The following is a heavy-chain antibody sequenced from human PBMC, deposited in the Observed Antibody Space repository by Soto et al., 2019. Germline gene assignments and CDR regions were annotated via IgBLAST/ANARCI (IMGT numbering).Heavy chain of an antibody. V-gene: IGHV3-23*01. Sequence: EVQRLESGGVLVEPGGSLRLSCAASGFTFTSYAMSWVSQAQGKGLEWVSGISGSGFNTNYADAVRGRLTISRDKSGDTVYVEMNSVRAEDTAVYYWARDLQDLRCMDVWGQGNTVTVSS. CDR2: ISGSGFNT. CDR1: GFTFTSYA. D-gene: IGHD4-4*01. J-gene: IGHJ6*02. CDR3: ARDLQDLRCMDV.